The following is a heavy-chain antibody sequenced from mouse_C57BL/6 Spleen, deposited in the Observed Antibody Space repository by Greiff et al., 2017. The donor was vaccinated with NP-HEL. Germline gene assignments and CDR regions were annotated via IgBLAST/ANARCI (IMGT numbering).Heavy chain of an antibody. J-gene: IGHJ4*01. D-gene: IGHD2-2*01. V-gene: IGHV5-9-1*02. CDR2: ISSGGDYI. Sequence: EVQLVESGEGLVKPGGSLKLSCAASGFTFSSYAMSWVRQTPEKRLEWVAYISSGGDYIYYADTVKGRFTISRDNARNTLYLQMSSLKSEDTAMYYCTRVPYGYDGYYYAMDYWGQGTSVTVSS. CDR1: GFTFSSYA. CDR3: TRVPYGYDGYYYAMDY.